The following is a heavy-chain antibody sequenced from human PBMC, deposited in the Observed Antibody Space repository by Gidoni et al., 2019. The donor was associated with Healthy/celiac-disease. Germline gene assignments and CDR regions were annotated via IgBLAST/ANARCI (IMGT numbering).Heavy chain of an antibody. CDR2: ISGSSSTI. V-gene: IGHV3-48*02. D-gene: IGHD3-3*01. CDR3: ASSLLFGDGILGY. Sequence: LEWVSYISGSSSTIYYADSVKGRFTISRDNAKNSLYLQMNSLRDEDTAVYYCASSLLFGDGILGYWGQGTLVTVSS. J-gene: IGHJ4*02.